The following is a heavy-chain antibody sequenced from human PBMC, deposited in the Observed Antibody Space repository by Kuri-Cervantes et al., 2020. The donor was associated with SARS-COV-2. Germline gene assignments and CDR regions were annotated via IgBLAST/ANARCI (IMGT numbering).Heavy chain of an antibody. Sequence: GGSLRLSCAASGFTFSSYGMHWVRQAPGKGLEWVAVIWYDGSNKYYAGSVKGRFTISRDNSKNMLYLQMNSLRAEDTAVYHCAREEDSSSSSLVDYWGQGTLVTVSS. D-gene: IGHD6-6*01. CDR3: AREEDSSSSSLVDY. CDR2: IWYDGSNK. V-gene: IGHV3-33*01. CDR1: GFTFSSYG. J-gene: IGHJ4*02.